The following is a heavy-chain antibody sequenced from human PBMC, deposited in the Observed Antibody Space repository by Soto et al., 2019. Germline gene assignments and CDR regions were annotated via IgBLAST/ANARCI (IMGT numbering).Heavy chain of an antibody. D-gene: IGHD3-16*01. CDR2: INNDETTT. Sequence: EVQLVESGGGLVQPGGSLRLSCAAPGFAFRSYWMHWVRQVPGKGLVWVSRINNDETTTNYADSVKGRFTISRENAENALYLQMNRLGVEDTAVFFCARGVVGGVIVHWGQGTLVTVSS. V-gene: IGHV3-74*01. CDR1: GFAFRSYW. CDR3: ARGVVGGVIVH. J-gene: IGHJ5*02.